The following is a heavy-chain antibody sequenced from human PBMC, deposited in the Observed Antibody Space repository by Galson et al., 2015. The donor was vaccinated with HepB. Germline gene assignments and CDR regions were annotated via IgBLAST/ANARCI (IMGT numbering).Heavy chain of an antibody. CDR3: VTDPEGSLDFDY. Sequence: SLRLSCAVSGITFSTYGMTWIRQAPGKGPEWISHINSGSSVISYADSVKGRFTISRDNAQNAVYLQMNSLRGEDTAVYYCVTDPEGSLDFDYWGQGTLVTVSS. CDR1: GITFSTYG. V-gene: IGHV3-48*01. J-gene: IGHJ4*02. CDR2: INSGSSVI.